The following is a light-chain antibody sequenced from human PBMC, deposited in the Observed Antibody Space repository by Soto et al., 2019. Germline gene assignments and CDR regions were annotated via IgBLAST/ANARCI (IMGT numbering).Light chain of an antibody. CDR3: QSYDSSLSGVV. J-gene: IGLJ1*01. CDR1: SSNIGAGYD. Sequence: QSVLTQPPSVSGAPGQRVTISCTGSSSNIGAGYDVHWYQQLPGTAPKLLIYGNSNRPSGVPDRFSGSKSGTSASLAITGLQAEDEADYYGQSYDSSLSGVVFGTGTKLTVL. V-gene: IGLV1-40*01. CDR2: GNS.